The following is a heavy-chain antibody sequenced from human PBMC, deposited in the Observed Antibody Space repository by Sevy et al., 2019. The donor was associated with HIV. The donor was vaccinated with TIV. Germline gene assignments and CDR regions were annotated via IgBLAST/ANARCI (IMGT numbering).Heavy chain of an antibody. J-gene: IGHJ4*02. V-gene: IGHV3-7*01. CDR3: ARMDGGPDF. CDR2: IRQDGSEK. D-gene: IGHD2-21*01. Sequence: GGSLRLSCAASGFTFSRFWMSWVRQAPGKGLEWLANIRQDGSEKNYVDSVRGRFTISRDNAKNSLYLQMNSLRVEDTAVYYCARMDGGPDFWGQGTMVTVSS. CDR1: GFTFSRFW.